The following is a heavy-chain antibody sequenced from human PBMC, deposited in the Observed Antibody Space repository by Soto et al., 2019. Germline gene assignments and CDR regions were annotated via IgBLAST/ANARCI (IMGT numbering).Heavy chain of an antibody. D-gene: IGHD6-19*01. Sequence: GSLRLSCAASGFTFSSYGMHWVRQAPGKGLEWVAAISYDGSNKDYADSVKGRFTISRDNSKSTLYLQMNSLRAEDTAVYYCAKDRAYSSGWNEYFDYWGQGTLVTVSS. CDR1: GFTFSSYG. J-gene: IGHJ4*02. CDR2: ISYDGSNK. V-gene: IGHV3-30*18. CDR3: AKDRAYSSGWNEYFDY.